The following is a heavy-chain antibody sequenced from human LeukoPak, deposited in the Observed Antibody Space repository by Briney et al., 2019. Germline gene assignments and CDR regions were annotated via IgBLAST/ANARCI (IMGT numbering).Heavy chain of an antibody. CDR2: ISSSSSYI. J-gene: IGHJ4*02. CDR1: GFTFSSYS. D-gene: IGHD3-10*01. CDR3: ARNPTPIGWFGELLFFDY. Sequence: GGSLRLSCAASGFTFSSYSMNWVRQAPGKGLEWVSSISSSSSYIYYADSVKGRFTISRDNAKNSLYLQMNSLRAEDTAVYYCARNPTPIGWFGELLFFDYRGQGTLVTVSS. V-gene: IGHV3-21*01.